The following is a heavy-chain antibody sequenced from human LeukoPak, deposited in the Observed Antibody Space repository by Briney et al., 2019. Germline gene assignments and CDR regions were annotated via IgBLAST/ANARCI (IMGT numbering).Heavy chain of an antibody. CDR3: AGGSGWLVDF. J-gene: IGHJ3*01. Sequence: GGSLRLSCAASGFTFSTYWMLWFRQAPGKGLDWVLLINGEGGNRQYADSVKGRFTVSRDNAKNTLYVQMNGLRVEDTAIYYCAGGSGWLVDFWGQGTMVTVSS. CDR1: GFTFSTYW. CDR2: INGEGGNR. D-gene: IGHD6-19*01. V-gene: IGHV3-74*01.